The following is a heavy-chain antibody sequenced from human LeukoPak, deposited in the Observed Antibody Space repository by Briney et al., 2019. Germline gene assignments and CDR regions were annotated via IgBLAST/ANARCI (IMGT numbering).Heavy chain of an antibody. CDR2: ISAYNGNT. V-gene: IGHV1-18*01. CDR3: ARRYCSGGSCWSYYGMDV. D-gene: IGHD2-15*01. J-gene: IGHJ6*02. CDR1: GYTFTSYG. Sequence: ASVKVSCKASGYTFTSYGISWVRQAPGQGLEWMGWISAYNGNTNYAQKLQGRVTMTTDTSTSTAYMELSSLRSEDTAVYYCARRYCSGGSCWSYYGMDVWGQGTTVTVSS.